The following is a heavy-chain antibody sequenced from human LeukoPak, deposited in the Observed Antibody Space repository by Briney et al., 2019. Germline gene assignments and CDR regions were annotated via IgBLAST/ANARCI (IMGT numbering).Heavy chain of an antibody. D-gene: IGHD5/OR15-5a*01. CDR3: AGLGSTVKGRIDP. V-gene: IGHV1-2*02. CDR2: ISTDSGDA. J-gene: IGHJ5*02. CDR1: GYHFTGYH. Sequence: ASVKLSCKASGYHFTGYHVHWVRQAPGQGLEWMGRISTDSGDADIAQKFQGRVTMTGDTSISTAYMELSRLTSDDSAVYYCAGLGSTVKGRIDPWGQGTSVTVSS.